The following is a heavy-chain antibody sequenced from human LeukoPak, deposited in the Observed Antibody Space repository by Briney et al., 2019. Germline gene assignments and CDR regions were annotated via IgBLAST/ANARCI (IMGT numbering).Heavy chain of an antibody. V-gene: IGHV4-4*07. J-gene: IGHJ4*02. CDR1: GGSISNYF. CDR3: AREFREDIGDGYYYEY. D-gene: IGHD3-22*01. CDR2: VYTSGNT. Sequence: PSETLSLTCTVSGGSISNYFWGWIRQPAGAGLEWIGRVYTSGNTDYNPSLKSRVSMSVDKSKNQFYLKLNSVPAADTAMYYCAREFREDIGDGYYYEYWGQGTLVTVSS.